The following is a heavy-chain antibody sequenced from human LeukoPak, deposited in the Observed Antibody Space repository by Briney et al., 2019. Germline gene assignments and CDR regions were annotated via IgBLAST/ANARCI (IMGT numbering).Heavy chain of an antibody. D-gene: IGHD1-1*01. J-gene: IGHJ3*02. Sequence: SETLSLTCTVSGGSISGYYWTWIRQPAGKGLEWIGRIYTSGSTNYNPSLKSRVTMSVDTSKNQFSLKLSSVTAADTAVYYCARVKYNWNDDRSAFDIWGQGTMVTVSS. V-gene: IGHV4-4*07. CDR1: GGSISGYY. CDR2: IYTSGST. CDR3: ARVKYNWNDDRSAFDI.